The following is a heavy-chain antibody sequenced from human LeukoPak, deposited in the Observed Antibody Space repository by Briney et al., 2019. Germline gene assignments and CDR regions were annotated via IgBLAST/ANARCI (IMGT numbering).Heavy chain of an antibody. J-gene: IGHJ4*02. CDR1: GYTFTNYG. CDR2: ISAYSGDT. Sequence: GASVKVSCKASGYTFTNYGISWVRQAPGQGLEWMGWISAYSGDTNYAQKLQGRVTMTTDTSTSTAYMELRSLRSDDTAVYYCARDLRYNWNRGIIDYWGQGTLVTVSS. CDR3: ARDLRYNWNRGIIDY. D-gene: IGHD1-20*01. V-gene: IGHV1-18*01.